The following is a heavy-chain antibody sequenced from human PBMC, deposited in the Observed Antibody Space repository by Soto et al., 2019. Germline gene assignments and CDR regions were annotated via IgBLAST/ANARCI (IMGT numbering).Heavy chain of an antibody. D-gene: IGHD2-2*01. CDR2: ISSGGQTI. CDR3: ARDPQRGYSGMDV. CDR1: GFSFSTYD. J-gene: IGHJ6*02. Sequence: EVQLVESGGGLVQPGGSLRLSCAASGFSFSTYDMNWVRQAPGKGLEWVSYISSGGQTIKFTDSVKGRFTISRDDAKNSLYLQMSGLRDEGTGVYYCARDPQRGYSGMDVWGQGTTVTVSS. V-gene: IGHV3-48*02.